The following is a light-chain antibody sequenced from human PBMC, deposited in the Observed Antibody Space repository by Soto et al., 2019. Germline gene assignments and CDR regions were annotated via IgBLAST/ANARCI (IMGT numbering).Light chain of an antibody. V-gene: IGLV2-8*01. J-gene: IGLJ1*01. CDR3: KSYAGSNPYV. CDR2: EVF. CDR1: KSDIGVYDF. Sequence: QAVLTPAPCASGSPGQSVAISCTGTKSDIGVYDFVSWYQHLPGKAPRLIIYEVFQRPSGVPDRFSGSKSGNTASLTVSGLQAADEADYFCKSYAGSNPYVFGSGTKVTVL.